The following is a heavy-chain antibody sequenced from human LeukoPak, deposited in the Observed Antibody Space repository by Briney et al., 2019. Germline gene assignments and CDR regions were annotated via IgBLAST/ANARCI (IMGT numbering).Heavy chain of an antibody. Sequence: GASVKVSCKASGYTFSDYYIHWVRQAPGQGLEWMGRINPNGGGTNYAQRFQGRVPMTRDTSISTAYMELNSLRSDDTAAYYCAKDASGVIYYFDSWGQGTLVTASS. CDR3: AKDASGVIYYFDS. CDR2: INPNGGGT. D-gene: IGHD3-16*01. CDR1: GYTFSDYY. J-gene: IGHJ4*02. V-gene: IGHV1-2*06.